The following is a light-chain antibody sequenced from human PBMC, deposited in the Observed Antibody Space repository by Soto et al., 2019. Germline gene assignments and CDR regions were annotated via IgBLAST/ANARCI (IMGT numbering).Light chain of an antibody. CDR1: QSISSW. V-gene: IGKV1-5*03. Sequence: DIQMTQSPSTLSASVGDRVTITCRASQSISSWLAWYQQKPGKAPKLLIYKASSLESGVPSRFSGSGSGTEFTLTISSLQPDDFAIYYYQKYNSYSPWTFGQGTQVEIK. CDR3: QKYNSYSPWT. CDR2: KAS. J-gene: IGKJ1*01.